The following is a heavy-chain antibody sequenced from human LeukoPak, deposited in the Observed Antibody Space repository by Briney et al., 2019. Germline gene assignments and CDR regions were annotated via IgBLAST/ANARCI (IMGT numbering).Heavy chain of an antibody. CDR3: ARDLGSGWSYYFDY. D-gene: IGHD6-19*01. Sequence: SETLSLTCTVSGGSISSYYWSWIRQPPGKGLEWIGYIYYSGNTYYNPSLKSRVTISVDTSKNQFSLKLSSVTAADTAVYYCARDLGSGWSYYFDYWGQGTLVTVSS. CDR1: GGSISSYY. V-gene: IGHV4-59*01. J-gene: IGHJ4*02. CDR2: IYYSGNT.